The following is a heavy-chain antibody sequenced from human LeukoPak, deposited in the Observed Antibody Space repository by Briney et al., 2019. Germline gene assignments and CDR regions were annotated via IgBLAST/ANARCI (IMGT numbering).Heavy chain of an antibody. CDR1: GGSISSSSYY. CDR2: IYYSGST. J-gene: IGHJ6*03. CDR3: ARPDYYYYYMDV. Sequence: PSETLSLTCTVSGGSISSSSYYWGWIRQPPGKGLEWIGNIYYSGSTYYNPSLKSRVTISVDTSKNQFSLKLTSVTAADTAVYYCARPDYYYYYMDVWGKGTTVTISS. V-gene: IGHV4-39*01.